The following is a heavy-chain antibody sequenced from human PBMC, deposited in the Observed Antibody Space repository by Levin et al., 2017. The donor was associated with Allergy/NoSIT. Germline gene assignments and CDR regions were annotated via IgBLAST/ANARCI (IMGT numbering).Heavy chain of an antibody. Sequence: PGESLKISCAGSGFSFGDYALTWVRQAPGKGLEWVGFIRSKSYGETTEYAASVRGRFIISRDDSENVAYLQMNSLTAEDTAIYFCTRVKCTSRSCYLFDYWGQGILVTVSS. V-gene: IGHV3-49*04. J-gene: IGHJ4*02. CDR1: GFSFGDYA. D-gene: IGHD2-2*01. CDR2: IRSKSYGETT. CDR3: TRVKCTSRSCYLFDY.